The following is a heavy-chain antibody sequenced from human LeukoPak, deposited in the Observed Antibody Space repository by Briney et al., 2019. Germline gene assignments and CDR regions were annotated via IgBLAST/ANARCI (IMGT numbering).Heavy chain of an antibody. CDR3: ARAIVGASRWYFDL. Sequence: GGSLRLSCAASGVTFTSYAMHWVRQAPGKGLEWVAVISFDGSNKYSADSVKGRFTISRDNSKSALYLQMNRLGADDTAVYYCARAIVGASRWYFDLWGRGTLVTVSS. V-gene: IGHV3-30*14. CDR2: ISFDGSNK. J-gene: IGHJ2*01. CDR1: GVTFTSYA. D-gene: IGHD1-26*01.